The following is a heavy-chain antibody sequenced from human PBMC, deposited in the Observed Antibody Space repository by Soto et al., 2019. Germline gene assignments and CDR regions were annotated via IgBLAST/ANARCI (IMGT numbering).Heavy chain of an antibody. V-gene: IGHV3-23*01. Sequence: EVQLLESGGGLVQPGGSLRLSCAASGFTFSSYAMSWVRQSPGKGLDWVSAISGSCGSTYYADSVKGRVNISRDNSKNKLYLQMNSRRAEDTADTFCATALIVQNPYYYSYMYVWGSGTTVTVSS. D-gene: IGHD3-16*02. CDR1: GFTFSSYA. J-gene: IGHJ6*03. CDR3: ATALIVQNPYYYSYMYV. CDR2: ISGSCGST.